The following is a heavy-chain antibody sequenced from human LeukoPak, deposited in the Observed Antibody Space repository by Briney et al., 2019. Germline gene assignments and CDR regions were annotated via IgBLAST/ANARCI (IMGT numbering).Heavy chain of an antibody. CDR3: ARQGGWGGAASLIEF. D-gene: IGHD1-26*01. Sequence: SETLSLTCSVSGVSIGTSTNYWAWIRQPPGKGLEWIGSMFYRGSTYYNPSLRSRVTISVDTSKNQFSLKLSSVTASDTAIFYCARQGGWGGAASLIEFWGQGTLVTVSS. CDR1: GVSIGTSTNY. J-gene: IGHJ4*02. CDR2: MFYRGST. V-gene: IGHV4-39*01.